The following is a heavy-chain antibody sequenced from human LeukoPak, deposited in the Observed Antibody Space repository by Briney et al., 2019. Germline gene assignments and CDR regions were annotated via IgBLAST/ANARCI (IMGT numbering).Heavy chain of an antibody. V-gene: IGHV3-21*01. Sequence: GKSLRLSCAASGFTFSSYSMNWVRQAPGKGLEWVSSISSSSSYIYYADSVKGRFTISRDNAKNSLYLQMNSLRVEDTAVYYCARDMGTLGAAAGSGYWGQGTLVTVSS. CDR1: GFTFSSYS. CDR2: ISSSSSYI. D-gene: IGHD6-13*01. CDR3: ARDMGTLGAAAGSGY. J-gene: IGHJ4*02.